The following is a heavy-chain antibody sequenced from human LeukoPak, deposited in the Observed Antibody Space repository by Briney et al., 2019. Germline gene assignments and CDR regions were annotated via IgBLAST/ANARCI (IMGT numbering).Heavy chain of an antibody. CDR2: ISYDGSNK. CDR1: GFTFSSYG. V-gene: IGHV3-30*03. D-gene: IGHD4-17*01. J-gene: IGHJ6*03. CDR3: ARDPSDYGDPYYMDV. Sequence: GGSLRLSCAASGFTFSSYGMHWVRQAPGKGLEWVAVISYDGSNKYYADSVKGRFTISRDNSKNTLYLQMNSLRAEDTAVYYCARDPSDYGDPYYMDVWGKGTTVTVSS.